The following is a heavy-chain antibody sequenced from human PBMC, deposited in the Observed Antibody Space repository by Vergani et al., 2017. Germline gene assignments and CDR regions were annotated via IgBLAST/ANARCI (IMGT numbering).Heavy chain of an antibody. V-gene: IGHV3-23*04. D-gene: IGHD6-19*01. CDR1: GFTFSSYA. CDR2: ISGSGGST. CDR3: AKRSYSSGWSFDY. Sequence: EVQLVESGGVVVQPGGSLRLSCAASGFTFSSYAMSWVRQAPGKGLEWVSAISGSGGSTYYADSVKGRFTISRDNSKNTLYLQMNSLRAEDTAVYYCAKRSYSSGWSFDYWGQGTLVTVSS. J-gene: IGHJ4*02.